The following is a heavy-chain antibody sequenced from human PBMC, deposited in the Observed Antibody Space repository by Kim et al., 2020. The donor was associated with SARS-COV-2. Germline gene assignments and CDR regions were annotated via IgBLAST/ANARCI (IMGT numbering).Heavy chain of an antibody. D-gene: IGHD4-17*01. V-gene: IGHV4-4*07. CDR1: GGSISSYY. CDR2: IYTSGST. CDR3: ASDSEAGDDYGDFLFDY. J-gene: IGHJ4*02. Sequence: SETLSLTCTVSGGSISSYYWSWIRQPAGKGLEWIGRIYTSGSTNYNPSLKSRVTMSVDTSKNQFSLKLSSVTAADTAVYYCASDSEAGDDYGDFLFDYWGQGTLGTVSS.